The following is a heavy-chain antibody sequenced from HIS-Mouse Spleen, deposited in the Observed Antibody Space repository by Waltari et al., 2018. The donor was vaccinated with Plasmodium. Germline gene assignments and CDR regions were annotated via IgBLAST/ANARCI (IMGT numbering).Heavy chain of an antibody. J-gene: IGHJ4*02. CDR1: GGSITSSSYY. CDR2: IYYSGST. Sequence: QLQLQESGPGLVKPSETLSLTCTVSGGSITSSSYYWGWIRQPPGKGLEWIGSIYYSGSTYYNPSLKSRVTISVDTSKNQFSLKLSSVTAADTAVYYCARDHITGTSYFDYWGQGTLVTVSS. CDR3: ARDHITGTSYFDY. D-gene: IGHD1-7*01. V-gene: IGHV4-39*07.